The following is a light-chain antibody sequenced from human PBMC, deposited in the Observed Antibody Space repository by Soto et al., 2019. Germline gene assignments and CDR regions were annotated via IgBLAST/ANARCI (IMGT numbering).Light chain of an antibody. J-gene: IGKJ1*01. CDR2: GAS. CDR3: QQYSNWHTWT. V-gene: IGKV3-15*01. Sequence: EIVMTQSPATLSVSPGERATLSCRASQSVSSNLAWYQQKPGQAPRLLIYGASTRATGIPARFSGSGSGTEFTLTISSLKPEDFAVYSCQQYSNWHTWTFGHGTKVDIK. CDR1: QSVSSN.